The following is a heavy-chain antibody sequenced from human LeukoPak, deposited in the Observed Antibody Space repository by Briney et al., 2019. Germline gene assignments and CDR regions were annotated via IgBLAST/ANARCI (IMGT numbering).Heavy chain of an antibody. CDR2: INHSGST. CDR1: GGSFSGYY. J-gene: IGHJ6*03. V-gene: IGHV4-34*01. Sequence: PSETLPLTCAVYGGSFSGYYWSWIRQPPGKGLEWIGEINHSGSTNYNPSLKSRVTISVGTSKNQFSLKLSSVTAADTAVYYCARGLRRWYDYMDVWGKGTTVTVSS. D-gene: IGHD6-13*01. CDR3: ARGLRRWYDYMDV.